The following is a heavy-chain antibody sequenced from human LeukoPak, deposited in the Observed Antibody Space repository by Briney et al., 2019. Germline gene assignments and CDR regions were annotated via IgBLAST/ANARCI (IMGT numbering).Heavy chain of an antibody. CDR1: GFTVSDNY. Sequence: PGGSLRLSCAASGFTVSDNYMSWVRQAPGKGLQWVSLIYSDGGTLHADSVRGRFTISRDNSKNILYLQMNSLRAEDTALYYCGKGYMDVWGKGTTVTISS. CDR2: IYSDGGT. CDR3: GKGYMDV. J-gene: IGHJ6*03. V-gene: IGHV3-66*01.